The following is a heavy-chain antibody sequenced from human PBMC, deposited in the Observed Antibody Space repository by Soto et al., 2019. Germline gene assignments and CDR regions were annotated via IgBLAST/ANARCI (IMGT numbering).Heavy chain of an antibody. CDR3: ARSYYGDYYMDV. V-gene: IGHV4-31*03. Sequence: SETLSLTCTVSGGSISSGGYYWSWIRQHPGKGLERIGYIYYSGSTYYNPSLKSRVTISVDTSKNQFSLKLSSVTAADTAVYYCARSYYGDYYMDVWGKGTTVTVSS. CDR2: IYYSGST. CDR1: GGSISSGGYY. J-gene: IGHJ6*03. D-gene: IGHD4-17*01.